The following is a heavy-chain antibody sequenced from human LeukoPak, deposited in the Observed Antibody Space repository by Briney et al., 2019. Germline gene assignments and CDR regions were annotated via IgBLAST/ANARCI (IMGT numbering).Heavy chain of an antibody. CDR3: ARDSGFWLF. V-gene: IGHV4-39*07. CDR1: GDSITSGSYY. D-gene: IGHD3-22*01. CDR2: IYSTGST. J-gene: IGHJ1*01. Sequence: PSETLSLTCTVSGDSITSGSYYWGWIRQTPGKGLEWIGNIYSTGSTSFNPSFKSRLTMSVDTSKTQFSLRLESVTAADSAVYFCARDSGFWLFWGQGTLVTVSS.